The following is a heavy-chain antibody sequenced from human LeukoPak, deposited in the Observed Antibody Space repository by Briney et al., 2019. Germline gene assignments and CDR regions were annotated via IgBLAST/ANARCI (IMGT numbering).Heavy chain of an antibody. J-gene: IGHJ6*01. CDR1: GFTFSSYS. D-gene: IGHD1-1*01. V-gene: IGHV3-21*01. Sequence: GGSLRLSCAASGFTFSSYSMNWVRQAPGKGLEWVSSISSSSSYVYYADSVKGRFTISTDKAKNTLYLQMNSLRAEDTAVYYCARDLLNWNDGGYYYYYGMDVWGQGTTVTVSS. CDR2: ISSSSSYV. CDR3: ARDLLNWNDGGYYYYYGMDV.